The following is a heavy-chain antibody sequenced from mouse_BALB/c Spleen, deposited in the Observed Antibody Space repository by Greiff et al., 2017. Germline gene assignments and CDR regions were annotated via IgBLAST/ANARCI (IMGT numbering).Heavy chain of an antibody. CDR3: ARERGNPYAMDY. V-gene: IGHV5-6-5*01. J-gene: IGHJ4*01. CDR2: ISSGGST. CDR1: GFTFSSYA. D-gene: IGHD2-1*01. Sequence: EVNVVESGGGLVKPGGSLKLSCAASGFTFSSYAMSWVRQTPEKRLEWVASISSGGSTYYPDSVKGRFTISRDNARNILYLQMSSLRSEDTAMYYCARERGNPYAMDYWGQGTSVTVSS.